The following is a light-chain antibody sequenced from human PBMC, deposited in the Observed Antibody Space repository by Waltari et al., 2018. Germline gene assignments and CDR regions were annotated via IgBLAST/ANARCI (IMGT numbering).Light chain of an antibody. Sequence: QSALTQPASVSGSPGQSITISCTGTSSDVGGYKYVSWYQQHPGQAPKLMIYDVSNRPSGVSNRFSGSKSGNTASLTISGLQAEDEADYYCSSYTSSSTPWVFGGGTKLTVL. J-gene: IGLJ3*02. CDR2: DVS. CDR3: SSYTSSSTPWV. CDR1: SSDVGGYKY. V-gene: IGLV2-14*03.